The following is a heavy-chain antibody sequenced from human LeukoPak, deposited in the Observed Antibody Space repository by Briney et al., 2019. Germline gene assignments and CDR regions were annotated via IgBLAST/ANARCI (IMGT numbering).Heavy chain of an antibody. J-gene: IGHJ4*02. Sequence: PGGSLRLSCAASGFTFDDYAMHWVRQAPGKGLEWVSLIRGDGVSTYYADSVEGRFTISRDNNKNSLYLQMNSLRTEDTAFYYCAKDIGGYSYAADYWGQGTLVTVSS. V-gene: IGHV3-43*02. CDR2: IRGDGVST. CDR1: GFTFDDYA. D-gene: IGHD5-18*01. CDR3: AKDIGGYSYAADY.